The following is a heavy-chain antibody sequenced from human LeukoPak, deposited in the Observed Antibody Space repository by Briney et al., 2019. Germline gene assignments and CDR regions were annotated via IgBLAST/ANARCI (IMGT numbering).Heavy chain of an antibody. J-gene: IGHJ3*02. Sequence: PGGSLRLSCAASGFTFSSYAMSWVRQAPGKGLEWVSAISGSGGSTYYADSVRGRFTISRDNSKNTLYLQMNSLRAEDTAVYYCAKDIWFGELYYAFDIWGQGTMVTVSS. D-gene: IGHD3-10*01. V-gene: IGHV3-23*01. CDR1: GFTFSSYA. CDR3: AKDIWFGELYYAFDI. CDR2: ISGSGGST.